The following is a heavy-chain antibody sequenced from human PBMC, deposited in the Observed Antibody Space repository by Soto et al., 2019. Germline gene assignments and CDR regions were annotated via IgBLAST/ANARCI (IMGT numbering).Heavy chain of an antibody. CDR3: ARGWETEGTTTRFAY. D-gene: IGHD1-26*01. CDR1: GGTFSTHA. V-gene: IGHV1-69*06. Sequence: QLQLVQSGAEVKKPGSSVKVSCKASGGTFSTHAISWVRQAPGQGLEWMGGIIPIFGTTNYAQKFQGRDTITADKSTGTAYMEVRSLGSEDSAVYYFARGWETEGTTTRFAYWGQGTLVTVSS. CDR2: IIPIFGTT. J-gene: IGHJ4*02.